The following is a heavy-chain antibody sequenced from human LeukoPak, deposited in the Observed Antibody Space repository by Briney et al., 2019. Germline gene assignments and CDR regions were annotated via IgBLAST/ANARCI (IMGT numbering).Heavy chain of an antibody. J-gene: IGHJ3*02. V-gene: IGHV3-30*12. CDR3: AREGALTVTKDAFDI. CDR2: ISSDGRYK. Sequence: GGSLRLSCAASGFTFSSYGMHWVRQAPGKGLEWVAFISSDGRYKSHADSVKGRFTISRDNAKNSLYLQMNSLRAEDTAVYYCAREGALTVTKDAFDIWGQGTMVTVSS. CDR1: GFTFSSYG. D-gene: IGHD4-17*01.